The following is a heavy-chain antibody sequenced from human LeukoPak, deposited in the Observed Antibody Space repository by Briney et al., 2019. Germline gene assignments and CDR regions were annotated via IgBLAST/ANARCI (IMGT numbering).Heavy chain of an antibody. CDR3: ARGSRWELQGAFDI. V-gene: IGHV4-59*01. Sequence: SETLSLTCTVSGGSISSYYWSWIRQPPGKGLEWIGYIYYSGSTNYNPSLKSRVTISVDTSKNQFSLKLSSVTAADTAVYYCARGSRWELQGAFDIWGQGTMVTVSS. D-gene: IGHD1-26*01. J-gene: IGHJ3*02. CDR2: IYYSGST. CDR1: GGSISSYY.